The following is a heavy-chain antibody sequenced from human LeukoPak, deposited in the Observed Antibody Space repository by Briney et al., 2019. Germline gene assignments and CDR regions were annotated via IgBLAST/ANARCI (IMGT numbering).Heavy chain of an antibody. V-gene: IGHV3-13*01. CDR2: INIAGET. Sequence: PGGSLRLSCAASGFTLSHYDMHWVRQGTGKGLEWVSAINIAGETFYADSVKGRFTISRENAKNSLYLQMNSLRAGDTAVYFCAKERVDSGYMDSFEIWGQGTMVTVSS. CDR1: GFTLSHYD. CDR3: AKERVDSGYMDSFEI. D-gene: IGHD3-22*01. J-gene: IGHJ3*02.